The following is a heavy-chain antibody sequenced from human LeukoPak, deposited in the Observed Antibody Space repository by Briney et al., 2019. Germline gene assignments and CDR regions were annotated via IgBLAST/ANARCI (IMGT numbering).Heavy chain of an antibody. V-gene: IGHV3-21*01. CDR2: ISRSSSYI. J-gene: IGHJ4*02. Sequence: GGSLRLSCAASGFTLSDYTMNWVRQTPGKGLEWVSSISRSSSYIYYADSVKGRFTISRDNAKNSLYLQMNSLRAEDTAVYYCASGNRYSSSFDYWGQGTLVTVSS. CDR3: ASGNRYSSSFDY. D-gene: IGHD6-6*01. CDR1: GFTLSDYT.